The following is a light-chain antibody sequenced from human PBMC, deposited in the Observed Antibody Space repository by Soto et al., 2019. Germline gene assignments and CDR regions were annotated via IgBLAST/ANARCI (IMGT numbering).Light chain of an antibody. CDR3: VQALQTPEYT. V-gene: IGKV2-28*01. Sequence: DIMMTQSPLSLPVTPGEPASISCRSSQSLRHSNGYTYLDWYLQKPGQSPQLLIYLASNRASGVPDRFSGSGSGTDFTLKISRVEAEDVGVYYCVQALQTPEYTFGQGTKLEIK. J-gene: IGKJ2*01. CDR2: LAS. CDR1: QSLRHSNGYTY.